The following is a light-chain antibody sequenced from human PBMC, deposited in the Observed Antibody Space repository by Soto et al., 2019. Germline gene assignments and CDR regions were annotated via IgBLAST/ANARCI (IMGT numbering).Light chain of an antibody. CDR1: QTISSW. CDR2: KAS. CDR3: QHYHSYPYT. Sequence: DIQMTQSPSTLSGSEGDRVTITCRASQTISSWLAWYQQKPGKAPKLLIYKASTLKSGVPSRFSGSGSGTEFTLTITSLQRDDFASYFCQHYHSYPYTFGQGTKVDI. V-gene: IGKV1-5*03. J-gene: IGKJ2*01.